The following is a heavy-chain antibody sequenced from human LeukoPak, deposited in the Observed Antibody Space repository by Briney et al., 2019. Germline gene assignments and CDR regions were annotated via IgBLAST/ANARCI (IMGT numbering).Heavy chain of an antibody. Sequence: GGSLRLSCAASGFTFSSYEMNWVRQAPGKGLEWVSAISGSGGSTYYADSVKGRFTISRDNSKNTLYLQMNSLRAEDTAVYYCAKGSSLDWYFDLWGRGTLVTVSS. V-gene: IGHV3-23*01. CDR2: ISGSGGST. CDR3: AKGSSLDWYFDL. CDR1: GFTFSSYE. J-gene: IGHJ2*01.